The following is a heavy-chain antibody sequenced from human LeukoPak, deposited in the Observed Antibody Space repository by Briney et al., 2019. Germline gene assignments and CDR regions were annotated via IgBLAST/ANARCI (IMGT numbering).Heavy chain of an antibody. CDR3: ARHEVDILTGYYPDY. D-gene: IGHD3-9*01. CDR2: IYYSGST. V-gene: IGHV4-39*01. J-gene: IGHJ4*02. CDR1: GGSISSSSYY. Sequence: SETLSLTCTVSGGSISSSSYYWGWIRQPPGKGLEWIGSIYYSGSTYYNPSLKSRVTISVDTSKNQFSLKLSSVAAADTAVYYCARHEVDILTGYYPDYWGQGTLVTVSS.